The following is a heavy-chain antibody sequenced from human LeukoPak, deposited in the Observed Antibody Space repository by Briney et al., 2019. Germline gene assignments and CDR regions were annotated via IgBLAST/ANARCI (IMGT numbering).Heavy chain of an antibody. V-gene: IGHV3-23*01. J-gene: IGHJ4*02. D-gene: IGHD2-2*01. Sequence: GGSLRLSCVASGFTVSSNYMSWVRQAPGKGLEWVSAISGSGGSTYYADSVKGRFTISRDNSKNTLYLQMNSLRAEDTAVYYCAKDRFVVVPAPLDYWGQGTLVTVSS. CDR3: AKDRFVVVPAPLDY. CDR1: GFTVSSNY. CDR2: ISGSGGST.